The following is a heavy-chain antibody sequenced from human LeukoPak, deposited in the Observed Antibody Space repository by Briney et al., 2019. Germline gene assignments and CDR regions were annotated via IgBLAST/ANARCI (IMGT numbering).Heavy chain of an antibody. V-gene: IGHV1-18*01. J-gene: IGHJ3*02. CDR3: ATLSPKDHYSSSWYSDAFDI. CDR2: ISAYNGNT. Sequence: VASVKVSCKASGYTFTSYGISWVRQAPGQGLEWMGWISAYNGNTNYAQKLQGRVTMTTDTSTSTAYMELSSLRSEDTAVYYCATLSPKDHYSSSWYSDAFDIWGQGTMVTVSS. CDR1: GYTFTSYG. D-gene: IGHD6-13*01.